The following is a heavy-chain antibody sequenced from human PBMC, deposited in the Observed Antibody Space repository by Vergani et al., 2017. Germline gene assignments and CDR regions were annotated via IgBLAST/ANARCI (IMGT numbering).Heavy chain of an antibody. D-gene: IGHD6-19*01. V-gene: IGHV2-5*08. CDR3: AHRLVGYLAGPEYFQH. Sequence: QVTLKESGPVLVKPTETLTLTCTVSGFSLSNARMGVSWIRQPPGKALEWLAHIFWDDDKRYSPSLKSRLTITKDTSKNQVVLTMTNMDPVDTATYYCAHRLVGYLAGPEYFQHWGQGTLVTVSS. CDR2: IFWDDDK. CDR1: GFSLSNARMG. J-gene: IGHJ1*01.